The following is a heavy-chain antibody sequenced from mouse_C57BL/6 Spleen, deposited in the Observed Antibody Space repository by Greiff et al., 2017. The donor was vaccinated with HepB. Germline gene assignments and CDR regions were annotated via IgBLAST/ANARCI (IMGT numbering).Heavy chain of an antibody. Sequence: DVMLVESGEGLVKPGGSLKLSCAASGFTFSSYAMSWVRQTPEKRLEWVAYISSGGDYIYYADTVKGRFTISRDNARNTLYLQMSSLKSEDTAMYYCTRDRGAHWYFDVWGTGTTVTVSS. D-gene: IGHD3-1*01. CDR2: ISSGGDYI. J-gene: IGHJ1*03. CDR1: GFTFSSYA. V-gene: IGHV5-9-1*02. CDR3: TRDRGAHWYFDV.